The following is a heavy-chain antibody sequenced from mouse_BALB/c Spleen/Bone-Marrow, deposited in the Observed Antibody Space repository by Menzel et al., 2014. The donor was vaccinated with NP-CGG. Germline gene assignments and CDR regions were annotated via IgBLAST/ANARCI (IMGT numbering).Heavy chain of an antibody. D-gene: IGHD1-1*01. Sequence: EVQLQQSGAELVKPGASVKLSCTASGFNIKDTNMHWVKQRPEQGLEWIGRIDPANGNTKYDPKFQGKATITADTSSNTAYLQLSSLTSEDTAVYYCARYYYGSSYAMDYWGQGTSVTVSS. J-gene: IGHJ4*01. V-gene: IGHV14-3*02. CDR3: ARYYYGSSYAMDY. CDR2: IDPANGNT. CDR1: GFNIKDTN.